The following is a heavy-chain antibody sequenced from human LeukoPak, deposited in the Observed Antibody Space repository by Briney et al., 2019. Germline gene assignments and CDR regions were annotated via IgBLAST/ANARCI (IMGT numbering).Heavy chain of an antibody. CDR3: ARGRIARLLYFDY. CDR2: IYYSGST. Sequence: SETLSLTCTVSGGSISSYSWSWIRQPPGKGLEWIGYIYYSGSTNYNPSLKSRVTISVDTSKNQFSLKLSSVTAADTAVYYCARGRIARLLYFDYWGQGTLVTVSS. D-gene: IGHD5-18*01. CDR1: GGSISSYS. V-gene: IGHV4-59*01. J-gene: IGHJ4*02.